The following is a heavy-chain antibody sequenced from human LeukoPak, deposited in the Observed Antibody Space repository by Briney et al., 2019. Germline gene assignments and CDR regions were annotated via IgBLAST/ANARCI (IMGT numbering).Heavy chain of an antibody. V-gene: IGHV3-21*01. Sequence: GALRLSCAASGFTFSTYAMNWVRQAPGRGLEWVSSINPGGSIIFYSDSVKGRFTISRDNAKNSLYLQMNSLRAEDTALYFCASGIRERGFDYWGQGTLVTVSS. J-gene: IGHJ4*02. CDR3: ASGIRERGFDY. CDR2: INPGGSII. D-gene: IGHD1-1*01. CDR1: GFTFSTYA.